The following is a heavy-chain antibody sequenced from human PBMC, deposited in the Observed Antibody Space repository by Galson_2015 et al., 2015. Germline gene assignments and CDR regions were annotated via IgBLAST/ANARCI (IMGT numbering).Heavy chain of an antibody. D-gene: IGHD2-15*01. Sequence: WMGGFDPEDGETIYAQKFQGRVTMTEDTSTDTAYMELSSLRSEDTAVYYCATTGYCSGGSCYSWYFDLWGRGTLVTVSS. CDR2: FDPEDGET. CDR3: ATTGYCSGGSCYSWYFDL. V-gene: IGHV1-24*01. J-gene: IGHJ2*01.